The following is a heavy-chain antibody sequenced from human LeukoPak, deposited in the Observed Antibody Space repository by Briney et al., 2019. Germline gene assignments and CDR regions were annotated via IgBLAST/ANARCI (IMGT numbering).Heavy chain of an antibody. CDR1: GYTLTESS. CDR2: FDPEDGET. D-gene: IGHD4-23*01. CDR3: VSWAGVKLNNWFDP. J-gene: IGHJ5*02. V-gene: IGHV1-24*01. Sequence: ASVKVSCKVSGYTLTESSMHWVRQAPGKGLEWMGGFDPEDGETIYAQKFQGRVTMTEGTATDTAYMELSSLRSEDTAVYYCVSWAGVKLNNWFDPWGQGTLVTVSS.